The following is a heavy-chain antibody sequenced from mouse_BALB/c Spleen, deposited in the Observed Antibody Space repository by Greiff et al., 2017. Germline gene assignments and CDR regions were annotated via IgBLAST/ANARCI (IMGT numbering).Heavy chain of an antibody. J-gene: IGHJ3*01. CDR2: IDPANGNT. CDR1: GFNIKDTY. V-gene: IGHV14-3*02. D-gene: IGHD2-1*01. Sequence: EVQLQQSGAELVKPGASVKLSCTASGFNIKDTYMHWVKQRPEQGLEWIGRIDPANGNTKYDPKFQGKATITADTSSNTAYLQLSSLTSEDTAVYYCNADYGNYRFAYWGQGTLVTVSA. CDR3: NADYGNYRFAY.